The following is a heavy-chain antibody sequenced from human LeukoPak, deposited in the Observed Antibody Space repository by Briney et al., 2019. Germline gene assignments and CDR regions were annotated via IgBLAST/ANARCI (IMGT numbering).Heavy chain of an antibody. CDR3: AKDGGTYPYFLDV. J-gene: IGHJ6*03. V-gene: IGHV3-13*01. CDR1: GFTFSSYD. CDR2: IGTAGDT. Sequence: GGSLRLSCAASGFTFSSYDMHWVRQATGKGLEWVSAIGTAGDTYYPGSVKGRFTISRENAKNSLYLQMNSLRAEDTAIYICAKDGGTYPYFLDVWGKGTTVIVSS. D-gene: IGHD1-26*01.